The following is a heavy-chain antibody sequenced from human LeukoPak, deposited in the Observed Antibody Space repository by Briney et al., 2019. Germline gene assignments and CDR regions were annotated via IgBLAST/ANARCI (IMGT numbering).Heavy chain of an antibody. D-gene: IGHD6-19*01. CDR2: ISSSSSYI. V-gene: IGHV3-21*01. CDR1: GFAASGFTFSTFG. Sequence: GGSLRLSCAASGFAASGFTFSTFGMHWVRQAPGKGLEWVSSISSSSSYIYYADSVKGRFTISRDNAKNSLYLQMNSLRAEDTAVYYCARSPTGSGWYYFDYWGQGTLVTVSS. CDR3: ARSPTGSGWYYFDY. J-gene: IGHJ4*02.